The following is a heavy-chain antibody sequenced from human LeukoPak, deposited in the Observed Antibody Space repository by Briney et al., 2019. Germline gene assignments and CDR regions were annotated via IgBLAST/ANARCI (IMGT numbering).Heavy chain of an antibody. CDR1: GFTVSDNY. V-gene: IGHV3-66*01. J-gene: IGHJ6*02. D-gene: IGHD6-19*01. CDR3: VRDRWPGLGDF. Sequence: GGSLRLSCAASGFTVSDNYMSWVRQAPGKGLEWVSTVYSGGLTYYADPVKGRFTISRDSSKNTLYLQMSSLRAEDTAVYYCVRDRWPGLGDFWGQGTTVTVSS. CDR2: VYSGGLT.